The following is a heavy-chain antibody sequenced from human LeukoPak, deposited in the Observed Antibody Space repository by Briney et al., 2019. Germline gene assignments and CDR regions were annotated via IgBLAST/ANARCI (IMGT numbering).Heavy chain of an antibody. V-gene: IGHV4-4*09. CDR2: IYTSGST. CDR1: GGSISSYY. D-gene: IGHD3-3*01. J-gene: IGHJ5*01. CDR3: ASSVHDFWSGYNWFDS. Sequence: SETLSLTCTVSGGSISSYYWSWIRQPPGKGLEWIGYIYTSGSTNYNPSLKSRVTISVDTSKNQFSLKLSSVTAADTAVYYCASSVHDFWSGYNWFDSWGRGTLVTVSS.